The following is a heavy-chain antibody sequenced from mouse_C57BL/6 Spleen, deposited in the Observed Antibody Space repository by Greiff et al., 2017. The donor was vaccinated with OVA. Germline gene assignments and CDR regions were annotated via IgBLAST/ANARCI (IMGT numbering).Heavy chain of an antibody. CDR3: ERYVNTVVAGAMDY. CDR2: IDPSDSYT. CDR1: GYTFTSYW. Sequence: QVQLQQPEAELVQPGASVKLSCKASGYTFTSYWMPWVKQRPGQGLEWIGKIDPSDSYTNYHQKFKGKATLTVDTSSSTPYMQLSSLTSEDAAVYYCERYVNTVVAGAMDYWGQGTSVTVSA. D-gene: IGHD1-1*01. V-gene: IGHV1-50*01. J-gene: IGHJ4*01.